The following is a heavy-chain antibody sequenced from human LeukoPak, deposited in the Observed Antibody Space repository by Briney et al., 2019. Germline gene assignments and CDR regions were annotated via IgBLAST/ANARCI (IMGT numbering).Heavy chain of an antibody. CDR3: ARAPEFSSGWLLDC. Sequence: SETLSLTCAVYGGSFSGYYWSWIRQPPGKGLEWIGEINHSGSTNYNPSLKSRVTISVDTSKNQFSLKLSSVTAADTAVYYCARAPEFSSGWLLDCWGQGSLVTVSS. J-gene: IGHJ4*02. V-gene: IGHV4-34*01. CDR2: INHSGST. D-gene: IGHD6-19*01. CDR1: GGSFSGYY.